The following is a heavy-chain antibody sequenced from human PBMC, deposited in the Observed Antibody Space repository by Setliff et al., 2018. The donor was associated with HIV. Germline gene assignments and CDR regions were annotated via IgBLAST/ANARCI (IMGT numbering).Heavy chain of an antibody. CDR2: ISGSGGKT. J-gene: IGHJ4*02. D-gene: IGHD3-22*01. Sequence: AGGSLRLSCAASGFTFGSYDMSWVRQAPGKGLEWVSAISGSGGKTYYADSVKGRFTISRDNSKNTLYLEINSLRAEDTAVYYCAKDKVGWSSGYFDYWGQGTLVTVSS. CDR1: GFTFGSYD. V-gene: IGHV3-23*01. CDR3: AKDKVGWSSGYFDY.